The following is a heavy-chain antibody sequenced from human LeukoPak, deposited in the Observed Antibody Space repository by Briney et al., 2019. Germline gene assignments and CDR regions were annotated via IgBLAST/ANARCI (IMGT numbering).Heavy chain of an antibody. CDR2: ISYDGSNK. CDR1: GFTFSSYG. J-gene: IGHJ4*02. CDR3: ARGSTISSSFYFDN. Sequence: PGGSLRLSCAASGFTFSSYGMHWVRQAPGKGLEWVAVISYDGSNKYYADSVEGRFTISRDNSKNTLLLQMNSLRAEDTAVYYCARGSTISSSFYFDNRGQGTLVTVSS. V-gene: IGHV3-30*03. D-gene: IGHD3-3*01.